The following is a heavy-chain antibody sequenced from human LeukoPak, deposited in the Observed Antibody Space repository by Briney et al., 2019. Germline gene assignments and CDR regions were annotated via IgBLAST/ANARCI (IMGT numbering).Heavy chain of an antibody. J-gene: IGHJ4*02. V-gene: IGHV1-2*02. D-gene: IGHD2-21*01. CDR3: AVAPGDY. CDR2: INPNTGDT. Sequence: GASVKVSCKASGYTFTGYYMHWVRQAPGQGLEWMGWINPNTGDTHYALQFQGRVTLTRDTSITTVYMELSRLTSDDTAIFYCAVAPGDYWGQGTLVTVSS. CDR1: GYTFTGYY.